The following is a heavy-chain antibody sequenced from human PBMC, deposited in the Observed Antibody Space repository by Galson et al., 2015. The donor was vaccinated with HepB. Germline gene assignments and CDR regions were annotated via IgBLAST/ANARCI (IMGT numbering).Heavy chain of an antibody. D-gene: IGHD1-26*01. Sequence: SLRLSCAASGFTFSNAWMNWVRQAPGKGLEWVGRIKSKTDGGTTDYAAPVKGRFTISRDDSKNTLYLQMNSLKTEDTAVYYCTTSGLSVGARYFQHWGQGTLVTVSS. CDR2: IKSKTDGGTT. CDR3: TTSGLSVGARYFQH. V-gene: IGHV3-15*07. CDR1: GFTFSNAW. J-gene: IGHJ1*01.